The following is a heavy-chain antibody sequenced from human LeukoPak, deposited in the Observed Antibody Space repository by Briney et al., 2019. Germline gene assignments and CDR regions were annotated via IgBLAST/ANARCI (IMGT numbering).Heavy chain of an antibody. Sequence: RPGGSLRLSCVASGFTFSRYWMHWVRQAPGKGLVWVSRSNSDGSSTNYADSVKGRFTISRDDAKNSLYLQMNSLRAEDTAVYYCAELGITMIGGVWGKGTTVTISS. CDR1: GFTFSRYW. CDR2: SNSDGSST. D-gene: IGHD3-10*02. J-gene: IGHJ6*04. CDR3: AELGITMIGGV. V-gene: IGHV3-74*01.